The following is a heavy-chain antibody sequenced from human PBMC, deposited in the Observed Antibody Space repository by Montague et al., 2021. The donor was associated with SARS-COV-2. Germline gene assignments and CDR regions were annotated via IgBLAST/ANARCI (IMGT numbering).Heavy chain of an antibody. CDR1: GGSISSYY. V-gene: IGHV4-59*01. CDR3: ARGGGNSADYYNYTMDV. Sequence: SETLSLTCTVSGGSISSYYWTWIQQPPGKGLESIGYIYHNGSTKYNPPLKSRVTISVDTSKNQFSLKLSSVSVADTAVYYCARGGGNSADYYNYTMDVWGQGTTVTVFS. D-gene: IGHD4-23*01. CDR2: IYHNGST. J-gene: IGHJ6*02.